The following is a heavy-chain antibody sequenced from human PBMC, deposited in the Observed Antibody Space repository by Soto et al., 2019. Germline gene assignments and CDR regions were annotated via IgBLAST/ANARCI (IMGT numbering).Heavy chain of an antibody. Sequence: LSLTCTVSGGSISSGDFYWSWIRQPPGKGLELIGNIYYSGSTYYNPSLKSRVTISVDTSKNQFSLKLSSVTAADTAVYYCARGSAVAAILDWFDPWGQGTLVTVSS. CDR3: ARGSAVAAILDWFDP. CDR2: IYYSGST. V-gene: IGHV4-30-4*01. CDR1: GGSISSGDFY. D-gene: IGHD2-15*01. J-gene: IGHJ5*02.